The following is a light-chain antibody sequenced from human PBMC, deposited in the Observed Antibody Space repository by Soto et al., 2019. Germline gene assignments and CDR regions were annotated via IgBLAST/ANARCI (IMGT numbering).Light chain of an antibody. CDR3: AAWDASLKGVV. CDR1: SSNIGGNI. CDR2: SND. J-gene: IGLJ2*01. V-gene: IGLV1-44*01. Sequence: QSVLTQPPSASGTPGQRVTISCSGSSSNIGGNIVNWYQQLPGTAPKLLIYSNDQRPSGVPDRFSGSKSGTSASLAISGLQSEDEADYYCAAWDASLKGVVFGGGTKLTVL.